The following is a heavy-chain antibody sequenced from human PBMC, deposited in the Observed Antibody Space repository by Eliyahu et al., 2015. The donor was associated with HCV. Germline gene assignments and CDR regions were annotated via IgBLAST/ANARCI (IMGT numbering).Heavy chain of an antibody. CDR1: GFTFSSFV. CDR2: IWYDGSNK. J-gene: IGHJ4*02. Sequence: QVQLVESGGGVVQPGRSLRLSCAASGFTFSSFVMXWVRQAPGKGLEWVAVIWYDGSNKYYADSVKGRFTISRDNSKNTLYLQMNSLRAEDTAVYYCARDNYSGSYYVAASSYFDYWGQGTLVTVSS. CDR3: ARDNYSGSYYVAASSYFDY. V-gene: IGHV3-33*01. D-gene: IGHD1-26*01.